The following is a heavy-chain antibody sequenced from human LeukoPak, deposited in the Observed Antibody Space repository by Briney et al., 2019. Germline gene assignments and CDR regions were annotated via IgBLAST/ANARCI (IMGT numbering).Heavy chain of an antibody. CDR1: NGSISSYH. J-gene: IGHJ4*02. D-gene: IGHD1-26*01. Sequence: SETLSLTCTVSNGSISSYHWSWVRQPPGKGLEWIGYILTSGTTNYNPSLKNRLTISVDTSKNQFTLKLSSVTAADTAVYYCARLRVSGSYLYYFDYWGQGTLVTVSS. CDR3: ARLRVSGSYLYYFDY. CDR2: ILTSGTT. V-gene: IGHV4-4*09.